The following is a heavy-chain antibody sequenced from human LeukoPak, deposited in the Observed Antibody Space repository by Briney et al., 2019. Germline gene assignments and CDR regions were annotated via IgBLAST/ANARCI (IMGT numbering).Heavy chain of an antibody. J-gene: IGHJ6*02. CDR2: MNPNSGNT. CDR3: ARGRSEGYYDFWSGYYKNYCYGMDV. CDR1: GYTFTSYD. V-gene: IGHV1-8*01. Sequence: ASVKVSCKASGYTFTSYDINWVRQATGQGLEWMGWMNPNSGNTGYAQKFQGRVTMTRNTSISTAYMELSSLRSEDTAVYYCARGRSEGYYDFWSGYYKNYCYGMDVWGQGTTVTVSS. D-gene: IGHD3-3*01.